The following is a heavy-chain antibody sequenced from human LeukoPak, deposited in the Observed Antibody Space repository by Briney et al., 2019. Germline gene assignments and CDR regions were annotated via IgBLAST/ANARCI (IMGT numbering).Heavy chain of an antibody. CDR2: ISYDGSNK. V-gene: IGHV3-30-3*01. D-gene: IGHD4-11*01. CDR1: GFTFSSYA. J-gene: IGHJ4*02. Sequence: GGSLRLSCAASGFTFSSYAMHWVRQAPGKGLEWVAVISYDGSNKYYADSVKGRFTISRDNSKNTLYLQMNSLRAEDTAVYYCANLMTTVTPYDYWGQGTLVTVSS. CDR3: ANLMTTVTPYDY.